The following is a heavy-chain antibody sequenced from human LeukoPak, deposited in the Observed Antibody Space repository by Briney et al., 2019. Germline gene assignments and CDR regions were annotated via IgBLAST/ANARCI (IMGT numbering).Heavy chain of an antibody. D-gene: IGHD2-21*01. Sequence: PGGSLRLSCAASGFTVSSNYMSWVRQAPGKGLEWVSVIYSGGSTYYADSVKGRFTISRDNSKNTLYLQMNSLRAEDTAVYYCAREKRGAIPYGMDVWGQGTTVTVSS. CDR1: GFTVSSNY. CDR2: IYSGGST. CDR3: AREKRGAIPYGMDV. V-gene: IGHV3-53*01. J-gene: IGHJ6*02.